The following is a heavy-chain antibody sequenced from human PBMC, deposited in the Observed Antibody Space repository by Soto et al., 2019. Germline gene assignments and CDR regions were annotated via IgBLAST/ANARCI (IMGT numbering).Heavy chain of an antibody. CDR3: AREDDYGYRYLHYALDV. V-gene: IGHV3-30-3*01. J-gene: IGHJ6*02. D-gene: IGHD4-17*01. CDR2: ISFDGTKK. Sequence: RRLSCAASGFTFNIYALHWVRQAPGKGLEWVAVISFDGTKKYYSDSVKGRFTISRDNLKNTLYLQMNNLRVEDAALYFCAREDDYGYRYLHYALDVSGPGTTVTVSS. CDR1: GFTFNIYA.